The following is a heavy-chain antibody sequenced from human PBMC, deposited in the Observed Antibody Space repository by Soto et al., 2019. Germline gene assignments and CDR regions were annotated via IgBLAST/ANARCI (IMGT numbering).Heavy chain of an antibody. CDR3: AKLEHNSGGILEY. J-gene: IGHJ4*02. V-gene: IGHV3-23*01. D-gene: IGHD3-10*01. Sequence: LRLSCAASGFSFSTFAMSWVRQAPGKGLEWVSAIFGGGDSTYYAASVRGRSTISRDNSKNTLYLQMNSLRAEDTAVYYCAKLEHNSGGILEYWGQGTLVTVSS. CDR1: GFSFSTFA. CDR2: IFGGGDST.